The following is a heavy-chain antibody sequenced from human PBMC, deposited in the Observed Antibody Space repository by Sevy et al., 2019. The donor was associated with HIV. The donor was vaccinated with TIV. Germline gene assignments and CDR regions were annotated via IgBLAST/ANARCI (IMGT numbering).Heavy chain of an antibody. Sequence: ASVKVSCKASGYTFTSYGISWVRQAPGQGLEWMGWISAYKGKTNYAQKLQGRVTMTTDTSTSTAYMELRSMRFDDTAVYYCASAVYYYGSVTPVPPGVWGQGTTVTVSS. V-gene: IGHV1-18*01. CDR3: ASAVYYYGSVTPVPPGV. J-gene: IGHJ6*02. CDR1: GYTFTSYG. CDR2: ISAYKGKT. D-gene: IGHD3-10*01.